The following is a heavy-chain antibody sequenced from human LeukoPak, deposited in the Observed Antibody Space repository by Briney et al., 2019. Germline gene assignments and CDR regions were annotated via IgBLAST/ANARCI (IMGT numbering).Heavy chain of an antibody. CDR1: GYRFTGYY. CDR3: ARGGDFWSGYYFAY. J-gene: IGHJ4*02. V-gene: IGHV1-2*02. D-gene: IGHD3-3*01. CDR2: INPNSGDT. Sequence: GASVKVFCRASGYRFTGYYMHWVRQAPGQGLEWMGWINPNSGDTNSAQHFQGRVTMTRDTSMTTAYMEMSRLGSDDTAVYYCARGGDFWSGYYFAYWGQGTLVSVSS.